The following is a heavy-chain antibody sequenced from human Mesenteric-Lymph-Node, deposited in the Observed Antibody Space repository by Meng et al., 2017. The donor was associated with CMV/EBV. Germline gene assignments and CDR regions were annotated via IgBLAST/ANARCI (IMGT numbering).Heavy chain of an antibody. CDR3: AKELVAAALWGMDV. CDR1: AFTFSSYA. V-gene: IGHV3-30*04. CDR2: ISSDGSNE. J-gene: IGHJ6*02. Sequence: GESLKISCAASAFTFSSYAMHWVRQAPGKGLEWVALISSDGSNEFYAGSVKGRFTISRDDSKNTLYLQMNSLRAEDTAVYYCAKELVAAALWGMDVWSQGTTVTVSS. D-gene: IGHD6-13*01.